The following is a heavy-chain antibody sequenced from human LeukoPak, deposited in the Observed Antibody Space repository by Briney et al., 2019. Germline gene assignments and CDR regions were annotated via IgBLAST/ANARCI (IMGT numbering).Heavy chain of an antibody. V-gene: IGHV3-15*01. J-gene: IGHJ3*02. CDR2: IKSEIDGGTA. CDR3: TTERYCSSNSCPGAYDI. D-gene: IGHD2-2*01. Sequence: GGSLRLSCAASGLNFHNVWMSWVRQAPGKGLEWVGRIKSEIDGGTADYAAPVKGRFSISRDDSKTTLYVQMNGLKIEDTAVYSCTTERYCSSNSCPGAYDIWGQGTMVTVSS. CDR1: GLNFHNVW.